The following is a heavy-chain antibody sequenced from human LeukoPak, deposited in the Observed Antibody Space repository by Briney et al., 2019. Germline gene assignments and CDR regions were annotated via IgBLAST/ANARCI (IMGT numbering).Heavy chain of an antibody. V-gene: IGHV3-74*01. CDR1: GFTFSSYW. Sequence: TGGSLRLSCAASGFTFSSYWMHWVRQAPGKGLVWVSRINSDGSSTSYADSVKGRFTISRDNAKNTLYLQMNSLRAEDTAVYYCARDYCGGDCCRGDAFDIRGQGTMVTVSS. CDR3: ARDYCGGDCCRGDAFDI. D-gene: IGHD2-21*02. CDR2: INSDGSST. J-gene: IGHJ3*02.